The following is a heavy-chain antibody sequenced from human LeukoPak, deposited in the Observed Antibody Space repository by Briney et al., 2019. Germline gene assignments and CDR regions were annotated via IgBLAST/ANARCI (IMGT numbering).Heavy chain of an antibody. J-gene: IGHJ3*02. Sequence: SETLSLTCTVSGGSISSYYWSWIRQPPGKGLEWIGYIYYSGSTNYNPSLKSRVTISVDTSKNQFSLKLSSVTAADTAVYHCARSGYDILTGYYNAVGAFDIWGQGTMVTVSS. V-gene: IGHV4-59*08. D-gene: IGHD3-9*01. CDR3: ARSGYDILTGYYNAVGAFDI. CDR1: GGSISSYY. CDR2: IYYSGST.